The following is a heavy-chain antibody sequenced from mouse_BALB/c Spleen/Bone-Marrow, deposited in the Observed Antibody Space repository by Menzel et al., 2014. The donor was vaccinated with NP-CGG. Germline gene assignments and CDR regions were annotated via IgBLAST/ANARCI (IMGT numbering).Heavy chain of an antibody. CDR3: ARHKLGRWYFDV. V-gene: IGHV5-12-1*01. D-gene: IGHD4-1*01. Sequence: HLVESGGGLVKPGGSLKLSCAASGCAFXSYDMSWVRQAPEKRLEWVAYISSGGGSTCYPDTVKGRFTISRDNAKNTLYLQMSSLKSEDTAMYYCARHKLGRWYFDVWGAGTTVTVSS. CDR1: GCAFXSYD. J-gene: IGHJ1*01. CDR2: ISSGGGST.